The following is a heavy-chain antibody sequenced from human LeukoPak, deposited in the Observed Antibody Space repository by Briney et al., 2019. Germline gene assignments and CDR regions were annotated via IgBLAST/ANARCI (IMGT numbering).Heavy chain of an antibody. J-gene: IGHJ4*02. D-gene: IGHD6-13*01. Sequence: GGSLRLCCAACGFTFSDFSMNWVRQAPGKGQEWVGFIRGKAYGGTTEYAASVKGRFTISRDDAKSIAFLQINSLKTEDTAVYYCSCSSWYANTKLDYWGQGTLVTVSS. CDR3: SCSSWYANTKLDY. V-gene: IGHV3-49*04. CDR2: IRGKAYGGTT. CDR1: GFTFSDFS.